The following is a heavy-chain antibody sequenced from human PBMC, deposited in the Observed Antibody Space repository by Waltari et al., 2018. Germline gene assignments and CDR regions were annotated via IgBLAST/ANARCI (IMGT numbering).Heavy chain of an antibody. CDR2: IHYAGTT. CDR3: ARGYTTTWYGVGF. J-gene: IGHJ4*02. Sequence: QVQLQESGPGLVQPSETLSLTCVVSGYSISSDSYGGWIRQPPGKGLEWIGSIHYAGTTYFNPSLKSRVTRSVDTSKNQFSLKLTSVTAADTAVYYCARGYTTTWYGVGFWGQGTLVTVSS. D-gene: IGHD6-13*01. V-gene: IGHV4-38-2*01. CDR1: GYSISSDSY.